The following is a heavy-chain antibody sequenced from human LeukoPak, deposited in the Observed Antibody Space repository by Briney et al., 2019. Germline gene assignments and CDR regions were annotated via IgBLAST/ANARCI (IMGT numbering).Heavy chain of an antibody. CDR3: ATRYCSSTSCYDLRV. CDR2: IWYDGSNK. J-gene: IGHJ6*02. Sequence: GGSLRLSCAASGVTLSSYGMHWVRQAPGKGLGRVAVIWYDGSNKYYADSVNGRFTISRDNSKNTLYLQMNSLSAEDTSVYYCATRYCSSTSCYDLRVWGQGTTVTVSS. D-gene: IGHD2-2*01. CDR1: GVTLSSYG. V-gene: IGHV3-33*01.